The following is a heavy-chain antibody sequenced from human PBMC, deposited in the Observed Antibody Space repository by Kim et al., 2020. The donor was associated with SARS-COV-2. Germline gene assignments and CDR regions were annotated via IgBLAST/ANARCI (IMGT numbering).Heavy chain of an antibody. D-gene: IGHD6-25*01. Sequence: GGSLRLSCAASGFTFSYYWMSWVRQAPGKGLEWVANLNEGGSEKFYEDSVIGRFTISRDNAKRSVHLQMDGLRVEDTAVYFCVKHSGQYFDFCGQGTLVTDS. V-gene: IGHV3-7*01. CDR1: GFTFSYYW. CDR3: VKHSGQYFDF. CDR2: LNEGGSEK. J-gene: IGHJ4*02.